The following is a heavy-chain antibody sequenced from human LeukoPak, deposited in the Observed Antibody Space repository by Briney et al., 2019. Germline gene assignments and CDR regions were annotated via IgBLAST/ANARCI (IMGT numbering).Heavy chain of an antibody. CDR1: GGSISSYY. CDR2: IYYSGST. J-gene: IGHJ3*02. D-gene: IGHD5-12*01. V-gene: IGHV4-59*01. Sequence: KPSETLSLTCTVSGGSISSYYWSWIRQPPGKGLEWIGYIYYSGSTNYNPSLKSRVTISVDTSKNQFSLKLSSETAADTAVYYCAREDSGYDAFDIWGQGTMVTVSS. CDR3: AREDSGYDAFDI.